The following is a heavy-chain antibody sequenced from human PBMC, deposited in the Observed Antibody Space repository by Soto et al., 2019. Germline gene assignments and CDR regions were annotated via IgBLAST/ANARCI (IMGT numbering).Heavy chain of an antibody. V-gene: IGHV3-66*01. Sequence: GGSLRLSCAASGFTVSSNYMSWVRQAPGKGLEWVSVIYSGGSTYYADSVKGRFTISRDNSKNTLYLQMNSLRAEDTAVYYCARSPIAARPDGYYFDYWGQGTLVTVSS. CDR3: ARSPIAARPDGYYFDY. CDR2: IYSGGST. CDR1: GFTVSSNY. D-gene: IGHD6-6*01. J-gene: IGHJ4*02.